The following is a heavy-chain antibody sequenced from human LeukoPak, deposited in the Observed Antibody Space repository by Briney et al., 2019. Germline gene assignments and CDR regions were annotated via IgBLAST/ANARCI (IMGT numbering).Heavy chain of an antibody. V-gene: IGHV1-18*01. CDR1: GSTFTHYG. D-gene: IGHD2-2*01. Sequence: APVKVSCKTSGSTFTHYGVIWVRQAPGQGLEWMGWISAHNGNTNYAQKFQGRVTMTRDTSASTAYMELRSLRSDDTAVYYCARYQPLNPLNYWGHGTLVSVSS. CDR3: ARYQPLNPLNY. J-gene: IGHJ4*01. CDR2: ISAHNGNT.